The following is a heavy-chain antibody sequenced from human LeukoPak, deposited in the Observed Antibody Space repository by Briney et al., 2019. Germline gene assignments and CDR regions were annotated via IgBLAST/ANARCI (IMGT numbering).Heavy chain of an antibody. CDR3: ARRLLRFYLAT. D-gene: IGHD3-3*01. V-gene: IGHV4-34*01. CDR2: INHSGST. J-gene: IGHJ5*02. CDR1: GGSFSGYY. Sequence: SETLSLTCAVYGGSFSGYYWSWIRQPPGKGLEWIGEINHSGSTNYNPSLKSRVIISVDTSKNQFSLKLSSVTAADTAVYYCARRLLRFYLATWGQGTLVTVSS.